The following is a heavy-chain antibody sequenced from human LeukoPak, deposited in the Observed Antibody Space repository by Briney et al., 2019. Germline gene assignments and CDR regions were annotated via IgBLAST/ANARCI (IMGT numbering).Heavy chain of an antibody. V-gene: IGHV1-2*02. CDR3: ARESSGDYVYYYYYMDV. CDR2: INPNSGGT. CDR1: GYTFTGYY. J-gene: IGHJ6*03. D-gene: IGHD4-17*01. Sequence: EASVKVSCKASGYTFTGYYMHWVRKAPGQGLEWMGWINPNSGGTNYAQKFQGRVTMTRDTSISTAYMELSRLRSDDTAVYYCARESSGDYVYYYYYMDVWGKGTTVTVSS.